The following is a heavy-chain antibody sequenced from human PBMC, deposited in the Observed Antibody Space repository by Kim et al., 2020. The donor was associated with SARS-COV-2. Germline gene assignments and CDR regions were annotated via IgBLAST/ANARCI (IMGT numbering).Heavy chain of an antibody. V-gene: IGHV3-30*18. CDR2: ISSDGSDK. CDR1: GFTFSSYG. CDR3: AKGQWDGGSALYRMDV. Sequence: GGSLRLSCVASGFTFSSYGMHWVRQAPGKGLEWVAEISSDGSDKFYGDSVKGRFTISRDNAKNSLYLQMNSLRAEDTAVYYCAKGQWDGGSALYRMDVWG. D-gene: IGHD1-26*01. J-gene: IGHJ6*01.